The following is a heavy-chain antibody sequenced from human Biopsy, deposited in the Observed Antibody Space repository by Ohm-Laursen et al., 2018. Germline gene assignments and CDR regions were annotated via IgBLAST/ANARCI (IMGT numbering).Heavy chain of an antibody. D-gene: IGHD1-14*01. Sequence: TLSLTCTVSGGSPSRYSWSWVRQPAGKGLEWIGQIYTSGITNYNPSLKSRVTMSVNTSKNKFSLRVSAVTAADTAVYYCARDRDRRGWFDPWGQGTLVTVSS. CDR1: GGSPSRYS. CDR2: IYTSGIT. V-gene: IGHV4-4*07. CDR3: ARDRDRRGWFDP. J-gene: IGHJ5*02.